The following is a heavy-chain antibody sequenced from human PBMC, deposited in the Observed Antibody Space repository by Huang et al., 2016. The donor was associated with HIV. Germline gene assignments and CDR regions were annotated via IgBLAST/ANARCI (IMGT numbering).Heavy chain of an antibody. CDR2: IKQDESEK. Sequence: VESGGRSVQPGGSIKLSCVGSTFTFGAYWMSGVRQPPGNGLELGANIKQDESEKYYVDSVKGRFNISRDNARKVLVLERDDLRVEDTAIYFCATKTAGMDIWGQGTTVTVSS. D-gene: IGHD1-7*01. V-gene: IGHV3-7*01. CDR1: TFTFGAYW. J-gene: IGHJ6*02. CDR3: ATKTAGMDI.